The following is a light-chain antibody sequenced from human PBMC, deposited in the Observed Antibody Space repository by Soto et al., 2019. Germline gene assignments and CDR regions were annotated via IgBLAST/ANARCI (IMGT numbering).Light chain of an antibody. V-gene: IGKV3-11*01. J-gene: IGKJ1*01. CDR3: QQET. Sequence: PGESATLSCRASQSISTYLAWYQHKPGQAPRLLMYEASNRATGVPPRFSGSGSGTDFTLTISSLEPEDFAIYYCQQETFGQGTKVELK. CDR1: QSISTY. CDR2: EAS.